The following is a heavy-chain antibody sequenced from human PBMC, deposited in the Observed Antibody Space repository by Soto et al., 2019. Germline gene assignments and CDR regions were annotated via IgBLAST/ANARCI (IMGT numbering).Heavy chain of an antibody. Sequence: EASVKVSCKASGYTFTNFGVTWVRRAPGQGLEWMGWISAYTDTPNYAQKFQGRVTMTIDTSTSTAYMELSSLRSEDTAVYYCAREENCRGGTCYSEYFHHWGQGTLVTVSS. CDR3: AREENCRGGTCYSEYFHH. CDR1: GYTFTNFG. CDR2: ISAYTDTP. V-gene: IGHV1-18*01. J-gene: IGHJ1*01. D-gene: IGHD2-15*01.